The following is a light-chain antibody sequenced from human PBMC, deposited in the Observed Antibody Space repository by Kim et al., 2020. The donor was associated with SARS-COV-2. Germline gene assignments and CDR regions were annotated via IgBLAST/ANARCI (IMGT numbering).Light chain of an antibody. V-gene: IGKV1-39*01. CDR3: QQSYITPFT. Sequence: ATVEDRVTITCRTSQSISSHLNWYHQKPGRAPKLLISAASTLQGGVPSRFSGSGSETDFTLTISSLQPEDFATYFCQQSYITPFTFGPGTKVDIK. CDR1: QSISSH. CDR2: AAS. J-gene: IGKJ3*01.